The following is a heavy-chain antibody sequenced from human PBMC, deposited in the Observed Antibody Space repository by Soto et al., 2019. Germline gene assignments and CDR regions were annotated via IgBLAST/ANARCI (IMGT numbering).Heavy chain of an antibody. CDR1: GFIFSPYG. D-gene: IGHD3-10*01. J-gene: IGHJ6*02. Sequence: QVQLVESGGGVVQPGRSLRLSCAASGFIFSPYGMHWVRQAPGKGLEWVAVIWFDGSNKYYADSVKGRFTISRDNPKNXXYLQMNSLRAEDTAVYYCTRANYGSGSNYYYGLDVWGQGTTVTVTS. CDR3: TRANYGSGSNYYYGLDV. V-gene: IGHV3-33*01. CDR2: IWFDGSNK.